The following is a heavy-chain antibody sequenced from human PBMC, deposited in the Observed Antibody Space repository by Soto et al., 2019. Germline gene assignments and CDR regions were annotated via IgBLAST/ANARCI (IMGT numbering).Heavy chain of an antibody. CDR2: IKSKTDGGTT. J-gene: IGHJ4*02. D-gene: IGHD5-18*01. CDR1: GFTFSNAW. CDR3: TTEGGYSYGLTDY. V-gene: IGHV3-15*07. Sequence: PGGSLRLSCAASGFTFSNAWMNWVRQAPGKGLEWVGRIKSKTDGGTTDYAAPVKGRFTISRDDSKNTLYLQMYSLITEDTAVYYCTTEGGYSYGLTDYWGQGTLVTVCS.